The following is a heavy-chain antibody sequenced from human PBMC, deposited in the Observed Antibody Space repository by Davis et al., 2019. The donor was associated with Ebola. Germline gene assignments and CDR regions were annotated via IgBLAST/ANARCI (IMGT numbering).Heavy chain of an antibody. Sequence: GGSLRLSCVSSGFTFSSYSMNWVRQAPGKGLEWVSYISSSSSTIYYADSVKGRFTISRDNAKNSLYLQMNSLRDEDTAVYYCARDRAFGYSYGLVYFDYWGQGTLVTVSS. D-gene: IGHD5-18*01. V-gene: IGHV3-48*02. CDR2: ISSSSSTI. CDR3: ARDRAFGYSYGLVYFDY. J-gene: IGHJ4*02. CDR1: GFTFSSYS.